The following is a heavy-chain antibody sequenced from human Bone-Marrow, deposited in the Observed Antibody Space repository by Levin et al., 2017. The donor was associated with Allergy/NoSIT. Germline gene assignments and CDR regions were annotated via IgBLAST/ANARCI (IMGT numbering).Heavy chain of an antibody. Sequence: SEPLSLTCTVSYDSINTNNYYWGWIRQPPGKGLEWIGNIFYSGTTYYNPSLKSRVTISVDTSKNHFSLKLTSLTAADTAVYYCARVAGKSSYGYSVTTFEIWGQGTMVTVSS. CDR2: IFYSGTT. CDR3: ARVAGKSSYGYSVTTFEI. V-gene: IGHV4-39*07. D-gene: IGHD5-18*01. J-gene: IGHJ3*02. CDR1: YDSINTNNYY.